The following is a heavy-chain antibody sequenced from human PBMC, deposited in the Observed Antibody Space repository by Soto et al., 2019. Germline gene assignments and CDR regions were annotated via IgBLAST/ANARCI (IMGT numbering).Heavy chain of an antibody. J-gene: IGHJ3*02. CDR3: ATAIADDAFDI. CDR1: GYTFTSYA. V-gene: IGHV1-3*01. D-gene: IGHD2-2*01. CDR2: INAGNGNT. Sequence: ASVKVSCKASGYTFTSYAIHWVRQAPGQRLEWMGWINAGNGNTKYSQKFQGRVTITRDTSASTAYMELSSLRSEDTAVYYCATAIADDAFDIWGRGTMVTVSS.